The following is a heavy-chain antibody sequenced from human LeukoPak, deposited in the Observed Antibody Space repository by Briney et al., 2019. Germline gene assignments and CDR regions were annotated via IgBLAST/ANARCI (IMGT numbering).Heavy chain of an antibody. D-gene: IGHD3-9*01. V-gene: IGHV4-38-2*01. J-gene: IGHJ5*02. Sequence: SETLSLTCAVSGYSISSGYYWGWIRQPPGKGLEWIGSIYHSGSTYYNPSLKSRVTISVDTSKNQFSLKLGSVTAADTAVYYCARAVFDWGYNWFDPWGQGTLVTVSS. CDR2: IYHSGST. CDR3: ARAVFDWGYNWFDP. CDR1: GYSISSGYY.